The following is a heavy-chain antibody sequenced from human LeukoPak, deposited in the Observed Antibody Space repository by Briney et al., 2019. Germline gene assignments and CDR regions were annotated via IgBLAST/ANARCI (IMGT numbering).Heavy chain of an antibody. Sequence: GGSLRLSCAASGFTFSRYSMNWVRQAPGKGVEWVSYISSSSSTVYYADSLKGRFTISRDNAKNSLYLQMNSLRDEDTAVYYCARAQTYYGSGSYLYWGQGTLVTVSS. CDR3: ARAQTYYGSGSYLY. CDR2: ISSSSSTV. CDR1: GFTFSRYS. V-gene: IGHV3-48*02. D-gene: IGHD3-10*01. J-gene: IGHJ4*02.